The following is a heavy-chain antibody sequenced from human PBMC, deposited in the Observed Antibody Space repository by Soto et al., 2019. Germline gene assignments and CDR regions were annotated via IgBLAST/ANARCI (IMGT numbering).Heavy chain of an antibody. D-gene: IGHD3-16*02. J-gene: IGHJ4*02. Sequence: GGSLRLSCAASGFTFSNAWMNWVRQAPGKGLEWVGRIKSKTDGGATDYAAPVKGRFTISSDDSKSTLYLQMNSLKTEDTAVYYCTTEARITFGGVIVFFDYWGQGTLVTVSS. V-gene: IGHV3-15*07. CDR1: GFTFSNAW. CDR2: IKSKTDGGAT. CDR3: TTEARITFGGVIVFFDY.